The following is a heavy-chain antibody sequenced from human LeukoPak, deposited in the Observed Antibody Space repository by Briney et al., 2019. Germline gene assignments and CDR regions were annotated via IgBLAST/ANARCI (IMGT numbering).Heavy chain of an antibody. CDR3: AREAAAAGTSSSNWFDP. V-gene: IGHV4-59*01. CDR1: GGSISSYC. Sequence: SETLSLTCTVSGGSISSYCWSWIRQPPGKGLEWIGYIYYSGSTNYNPSLKSRVTISVDTSKNQFSLKLSSVTAADTAVYYCAREAAAAGTSSSNWFDPWGQGTLVTVSS. J-gene: IGHJ5*02. D-gene: IGHD6-13*01. CDR2: IYYSGST.